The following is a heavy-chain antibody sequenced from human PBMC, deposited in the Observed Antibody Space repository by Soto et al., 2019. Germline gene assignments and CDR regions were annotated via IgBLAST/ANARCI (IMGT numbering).Heavy chain of an antibody. CDR1: GGSIRTGGYY. CDR3: AKDPSPQPTTVVTPGWFDP. J-gene: IGHJ5*02. CDR2: IYYTGRT. D-gene: IGHD4-17*01. Sequence: SETLSLTCTVPGGSIRTGGYYWSWIRQHPGKGLEWLGYIYYTGRTYYNPSLKNRLTMSVDMSKSQFSLKLTSLTAADTAVYYCAKDPSPQPTTVVTPGWFDPWGQGILVTVSS. V-gene: IGHV4-31*03.